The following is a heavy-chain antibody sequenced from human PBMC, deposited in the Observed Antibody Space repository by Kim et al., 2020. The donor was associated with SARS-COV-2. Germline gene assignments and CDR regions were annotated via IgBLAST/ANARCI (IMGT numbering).Heavy chain of an antibody. J-gene: IGHJ4*02. CDR2: ISSSGSTI. D-gene: IGHD3-16*02. Sequence: GGSLRLSCAASGFTFSDYYMSWIRQAPGKGLEWVSYISSSGSTIYYADSAKGRFTISRDNAKNSLYLQMNSLRAEDTAVYYCARSPKPDFHTFGGVIAPPDYWGQGTLVTVSS. CDR3: ARSPKPDFHTFGGVIAPPDY. V-gene: IGHV3-11*01. CDR1: GFTFSDYY.